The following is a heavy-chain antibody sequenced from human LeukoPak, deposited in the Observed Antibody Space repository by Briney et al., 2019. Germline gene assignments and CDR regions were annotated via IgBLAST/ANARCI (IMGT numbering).Heavy chain of an antibody. CDR1: GGTFSSYA. J-gene: IGHJ4*02. Sequence: GSSVKVSCKASGGTFSSYAISWVRQAPGQGLEWMGGIIPIFGTANYAQKFQGRVTITADKSTSTAYVELSSLRSEDTAVYYCARVYGSGSYYNDLDYWGQGTLVTVSS. D-gene: IGHD3-10*01. CDR2: IIPIFGTA. CDR3: ARVYGSGSYYNDLDY. V-gene: IGHV1-69*06.